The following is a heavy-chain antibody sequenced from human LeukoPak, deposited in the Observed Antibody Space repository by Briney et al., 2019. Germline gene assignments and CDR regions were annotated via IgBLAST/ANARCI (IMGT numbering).Heavy chain of an antibody. CDR2: ISSSSSYI. Sequence: GGSLRLSCAASGFTFSSYSMNWVRQAPGKGLEWVSSISSSSSYIYYADSVKGRFTISRDNAKNSLYLQMNSLRAEDTAVYYCARLENIVGAPYFDYWGQGTLVTVSS. D-gene: IGHD1-26*01. CDR1: GFTFSSYS. V-gene: IGHV3-21*01. CDR3: ARLENIVGAPYFDY. J-gene: IGHJ4*02.